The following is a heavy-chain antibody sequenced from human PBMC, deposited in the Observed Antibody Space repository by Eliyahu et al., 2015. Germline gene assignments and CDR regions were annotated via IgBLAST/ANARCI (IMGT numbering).Heavy chain of an antibody. Sequence: EVQLVESGGGLVQPGGSLRLPCSASGXTFXXXXMHWVRQAPGKGLEYVSAISSNGGSTYYADSVKGRFTISRDNSKNTLYLQMSSLRAEDTAVXYCVMGGDEYYDFWSVTGDYWGQGTLVTVSS. J-gene: IGHJ4*02. V-gene: IGHV3-64D*06. CDR2: ISSNGGST. CDR1: GXTFXXXX. D-gene: IGHD3-3*01. CDR3: VMGGDEYYDFWSVTGDY.